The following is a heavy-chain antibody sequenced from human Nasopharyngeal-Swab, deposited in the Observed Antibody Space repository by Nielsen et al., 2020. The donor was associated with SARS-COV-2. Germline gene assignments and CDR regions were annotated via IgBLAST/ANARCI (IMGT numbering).Heavy chain of an antibody. CDR2: ISGSGGNT. Sequence: GESLKISCTASGFTFSSYAMSWVRQAPGKGPEWVSEISGSGGNTYYAESVKGRFTISRDNSKNTLYLQMSSLRAEDTAIYYCAKDLGVESPLWFDYWGQGTLLTVSP. CDR1: GFTFSSYA. V-gene: IGHV3-23*01. D-gene: IGHD4-23*01. CDR3: AKDLGVESPLWFDY. J-gene: IGHJ4*02.